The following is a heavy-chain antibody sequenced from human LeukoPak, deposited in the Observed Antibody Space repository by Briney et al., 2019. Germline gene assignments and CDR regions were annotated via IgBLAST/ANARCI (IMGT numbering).Heavy chain of an antibody. Sequence: GGSLRLSCAASGINFNTYAMHWVRQAPGKGLEWVSLISGDGDRTSYADSVKGRFTISRDNAKNSLYLQMNSLRAEDTAVYYCARDLYYYGSEKFVPGIPYYWGQGTLVTVSS. CDR1: GINFNTYA. V-gene: IGHV3-43*02. J-gene: IGHJ4*02. D-gene: IGHD3-10*01. CDR3: ARDLYYYGSEKFVPGIPYY. CDR2: ISGDGDRT.